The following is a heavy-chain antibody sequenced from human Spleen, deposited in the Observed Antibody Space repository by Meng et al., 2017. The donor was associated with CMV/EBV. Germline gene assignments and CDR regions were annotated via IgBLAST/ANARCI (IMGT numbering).Heavy chain of an antibody. Sequence: SVKVSCKASGYTFTGYYMNWVRPAPGQGLEWMGWVNANSGAKDYAQKFQGRVTMTRDTSTSTVYMELRNLRSEDTALFYCARDGSGSYLFETWGQGTLVTVSS. V-gene: IGHV1-2*02. D-gene: IGHD1-26*01. CDR2: VNANSGAK. CDR3: ARDGSGSYLFET. CDR1: GYTFTGYY. J-gene: IGHJ5*02.